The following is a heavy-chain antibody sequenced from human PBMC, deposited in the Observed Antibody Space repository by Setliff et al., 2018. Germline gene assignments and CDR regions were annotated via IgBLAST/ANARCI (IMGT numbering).Heavy chain of an antibody. CDR3: ARGAPQWLAQPNFDY. D-gene: IGHD6-19*01. CDR1: DDSISSRHYY. J-gene: IGHJ4*02. V-gene: IGHV4-61*09. Sequence: SETLSLTCTVSDDSISSRHYYWRWIRQPAGKGLEWLGQIYTSWSTNYNPSLKGRATLSIDASKRQFSLKLTAVTAADTAVYYCARGAPQWLAQPNFDYWGQGTLVTVSS. CDR2: IYTSWST.